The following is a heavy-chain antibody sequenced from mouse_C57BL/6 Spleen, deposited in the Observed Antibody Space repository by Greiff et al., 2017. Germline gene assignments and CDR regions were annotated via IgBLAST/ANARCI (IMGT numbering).Heavy chain of an antibody. Sequence: EVQRVESGGGLVKPGGSLKLSCAASGFTFSSYAMSWVRQTPEKRLEWVATLSDGGSYTYYPDNVKGRFTISRDNAKNNLYLQMSHLKSEDTAMYYCARVPYGSSYYFDYWGQGTTLTVSS. CDR2: LSDGGSYT. CDR1: GFTFSSYA. CDR3: ARVPYGSSYYFDY. V-gene: IGHV5-4*01. J-gene: IGHJ2*01. D-gene: IGHD1-1*01.